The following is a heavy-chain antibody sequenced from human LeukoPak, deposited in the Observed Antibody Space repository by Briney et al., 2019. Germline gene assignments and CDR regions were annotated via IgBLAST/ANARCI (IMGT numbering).Heavy chain of an antibody. D-gene: IGHD3-10*01. J-gene: IGHJ6*03. CDR2: INPNSGGT. V-gene: IGHV1-2*02. CDR3: ARARITMVRGARGYYMDV. CDR1: GYTFTCYY. Sequence: ASVKVSCKASGYTFTCYYMHWVRQAPGQGLEWMGWINPNSGGTNYAQKFQGRVTMTRDTPISTAYMERSRLRSDGTAVYYCARARITMVRGARGYYMDVWGKETTVTISS.